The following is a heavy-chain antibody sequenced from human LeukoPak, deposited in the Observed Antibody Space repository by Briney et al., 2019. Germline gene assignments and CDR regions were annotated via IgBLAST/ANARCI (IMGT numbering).Heavy chain of an antibody. J-gene: IGHJ6*03. D-gene: IGHD6-13*01. CDR3: TTPPMYSSSWFSDYYYYYMDV. CDR1: GFTFSNAW. CDR2: IKSKTDGGTT. V-gene: IGHV3-15*01. Sequence: PGGSLRLSCAASGFTFSNAWMSWVRQAPGKGLEWVGRIKSKTDGGTTDYAAPVKGRFTISRDDSKNTLYLQMNSLKTEDTAVYYCTTPPMYSSSWFSDYYYYYMDVWGKGTTVTVSS.